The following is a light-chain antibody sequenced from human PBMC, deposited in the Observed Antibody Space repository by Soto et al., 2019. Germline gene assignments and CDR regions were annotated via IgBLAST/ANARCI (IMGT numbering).Light chain of an antibody. CDR2: DNI. Sequence: QSVLTQPPSVSAAPGQTGTISCSGSTSNIGTKNVCWYQQLPGTAPKLLIYDNIKRPSGIPDRFSASKSGTSATLAISGLQTGDEADYYCGTWDSSLSGGVFGGGTKLTVL. V-gene: IGLV1-51*01. CDR1: TSNIGTKN. J-gene: IGLJ2*01. CDR3: GTWDSSLSGGV.